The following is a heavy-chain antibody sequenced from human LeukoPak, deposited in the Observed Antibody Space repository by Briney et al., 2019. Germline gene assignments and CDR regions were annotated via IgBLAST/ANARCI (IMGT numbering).Heavy chain of an antibody. CDR1: GGSISSYY. V-gene: IGHV4-59*01. CDR3: ARGRDRYSYGYSVGYFDY. J-gene: IGHJ4*02. Sequence: SETLSLTCTVSGGSISSYYWRWLRQPPGKGLEWIGYIYYSGSTNYNPSLKRRVTISVDTSKNQFSLKLSSVTAADTAVYYCARGRDRYSYGYSVGYFDYWGQGTLVTVSS. CDR2: IYYSGST. D-gene: IGHD5-18*01.